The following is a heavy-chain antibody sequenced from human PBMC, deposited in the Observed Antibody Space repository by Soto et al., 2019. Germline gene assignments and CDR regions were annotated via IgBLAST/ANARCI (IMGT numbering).Heavy chain of an antibody. V-gene: IGHV5-10-1*01. D-gene: IGHD3-22*01. CDR1: GYSFAGYW. CDR3: ARQIYDSDTGPNFQYYFDS. CDR2: IDPSDSQT. J-gene: IGHJ4*02. Sequence: GEALKISCKGSGYSFAGYWTTWVRQKPGKGLEWMGRIDPSDSQTYYSPSFRGHVTISVTKSITTVFLQWSSLRASDTAMYYCARQIYDSDTGPNFQYYFDSWGQGTPVTVSS.